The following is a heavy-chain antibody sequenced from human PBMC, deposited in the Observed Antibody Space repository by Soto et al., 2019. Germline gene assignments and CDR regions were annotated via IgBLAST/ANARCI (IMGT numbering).Heavy chain of an antibody. J-gene: IGHJ4*02. Sequence: GGSLGLSCEASGFTFINCAMSWVRQAPGKGLEWVWGISGTGRSTFYADSVKDRFTISRDNSKNTVYLQMSSLRAADPALYFCAKGNTRGWYFFDYWGQGTRVTVS. V-gene: IGHV3-23*01. D-gene: IGHD6-19*01. CDR1: GFTFINCA. CDR2: ISGTGRST. CDR3: AKGNTRGWYFFDY.